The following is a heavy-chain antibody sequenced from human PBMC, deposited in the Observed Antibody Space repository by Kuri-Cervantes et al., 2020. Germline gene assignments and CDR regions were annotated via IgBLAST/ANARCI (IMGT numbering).Heavy chain of an antibody. CDR2: IYSGGST. CDR3: ARNGYYDILTGPQGFDY. J-gene: IGHJ4*02. CDR1: GFTFSSYS. Sequence: GGSLRLSCAASGFTFSSYSMNWVRQAPGKGLEWVSVIYSGGSTYYADSVKGRFTISRDNSKNTLYLQMNSLRAEDTAVYYCARNGYYDILTGPQGFDYWGQGTLVTVSS. D-gene: IGHD3-9*01. V-gene: IGHV3-53*01.